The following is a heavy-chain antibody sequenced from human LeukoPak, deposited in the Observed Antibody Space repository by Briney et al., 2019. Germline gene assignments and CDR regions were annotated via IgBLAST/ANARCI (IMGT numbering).Heavy chain of an antibody. D-gene: IGHD3-22*01. CDR1: GFTFSSYG. J-gene: IGHJ4*02. Sequence: PGGSLRLSCAASGFTFSSYGMHWVRRAPGKGLEWVAVISYDGSNKYYADSVKGRFTISRDNSKNTLYLQMNSLRAEDTAVYYCARVLNYYDSSGYYFSYWGQGTLVTVSS. V-gene: IGHV3-30*03. CDR2: ISYDGSNK. CDR3: ARVLNYYDSSGYYFSY.